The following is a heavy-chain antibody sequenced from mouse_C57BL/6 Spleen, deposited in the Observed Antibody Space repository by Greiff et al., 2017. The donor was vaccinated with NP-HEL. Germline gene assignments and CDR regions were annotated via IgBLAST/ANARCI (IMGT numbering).Heavy chain of an antibody. V-gene: IGHV2-2*01. J-gene: IGHJ2*01. CDR2: IWSGGST. CDR1: GFSLTSYG. CDR3: ARNHYGSSHFDY. Sequence: VKLMESGPGLVQPSQSLSITCTVSGFSLTSYGVHWVRQSPGKGLEWLGVIWSGGSTDYKAAFISRLSISKDNSKSQVFFKMNSLQADDTAIYYCARNHYGSSHFDYWGQGTTLTVSS. D-gene: IGHD1-1*01.